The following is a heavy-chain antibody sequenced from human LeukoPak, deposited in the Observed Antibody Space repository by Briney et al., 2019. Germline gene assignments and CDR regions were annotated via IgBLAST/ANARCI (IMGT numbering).Heavy chain of an antibody. CDR1: GGSFGGYY. CDR3: ARATGTKVPPGY. J-gene: IGHJ4*02. D-gene: IGHD1-7*01. Sequence: SETLSLTCAVYGGSFGGYYWSWIRQPPGKGLEWIGEINHSGRNNYNPSLKSRVTISVDTSKNQFSLKLSSVTAADTAVYYCARATGTKVPPGYWGQGTLVTVSS. CDR2: INHSGRN. V-gene: IGHV4-34*01.